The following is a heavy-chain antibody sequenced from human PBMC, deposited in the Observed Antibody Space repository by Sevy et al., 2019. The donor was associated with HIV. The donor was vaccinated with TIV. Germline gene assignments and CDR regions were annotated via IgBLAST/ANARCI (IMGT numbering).Heavy chain of an antibody. V-gene: IGHV1-46*01. CDR1: GYTFTDHY. CDR3: ARVESCGGDCYFSDY. J-gene: IGHJ4*02. D-gene: IGHD2-21*02. Sequence: ASVKVSCKASGYTFTDHYIHWVRQAPGQGLECMGIVNPSGGGTNYEQNFQGRVTFTRDTSRSTVFMELSGLRSEDTAVYYCARVESCGGDCYFSDYWGQGTQVTVSS. CDR2: VNPSGGGT.